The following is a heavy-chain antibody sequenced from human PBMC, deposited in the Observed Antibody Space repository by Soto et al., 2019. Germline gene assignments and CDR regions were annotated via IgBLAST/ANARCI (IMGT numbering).Heavy chain of an antibody. Sequence: QVQPVQSGAEVKKPGASVKVSCRASGYTLNNFAIHWVRQAPGQRLEWMGWINPGKDNTKYSQRFQGRVTLTWDTSPSTADWELSNLRPEDTAVYGCAQLLVCNFGSWGQGTLFT. CDR3: AQLLVCNFGS. CDR2: INPGKDNT. D-gene: IGHD3-10*01. V-gene: IGHV1-3*01. J-gene: IGHJ4*02. CDR1: GYTLNNFA.